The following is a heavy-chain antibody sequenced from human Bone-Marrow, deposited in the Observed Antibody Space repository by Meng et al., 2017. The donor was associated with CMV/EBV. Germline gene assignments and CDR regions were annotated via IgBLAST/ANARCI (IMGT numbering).Heavy chain of an antibody. CDR3: AREYNWNYVY. J-gene: IGHJ4*02. Sequence: SQTLSLTCAVYGGSFSGYYWSWIRQPPGKGLEWIGEVNHSGSTNYNPSLKSRVTISVDTSKNQFSLKLSSVTAADTAVYYCAREYNWNYVYWGQGTLVTVYS. CDR2: VNHSGST. V-gene: IGHV4-34*01. CDR1: GGSFSGYY. D-gene: IGHD1-7*01.